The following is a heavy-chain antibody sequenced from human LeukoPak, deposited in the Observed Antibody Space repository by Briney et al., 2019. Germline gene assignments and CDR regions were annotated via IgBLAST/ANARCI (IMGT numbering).Heavy chain of an antibody. CDR1: GYSFTGYY. Sequence: ASVKVSCTASGYSFTGYYIHWVRQAPGQGLEWMGWINPNSGGTNYAQKFQGRVTMTRDTSIIPANMELSSLRSDDTAVYYCARERGHGDYGGGWFDPWGQGTLVTVSS. D-gene: IGHD4-17*01. CDR2: INPNSGGT. V-gene: IGHV1-2*02. J-gene: IGHJ5*02. CDR3: ARERGHGDYGGGWFDP.